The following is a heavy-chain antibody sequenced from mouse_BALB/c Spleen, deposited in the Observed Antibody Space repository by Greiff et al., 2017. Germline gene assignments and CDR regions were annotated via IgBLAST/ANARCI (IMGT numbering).Heavy chain of an antibody. D-gene: IGHD2-1*01. CDR2: IDPSDSET. CDR3: AREGGNFPWFAY. V-gene: IGHV1S126*01. CDR1: GYSFTSYW. J-gene: IGHJ3*01. Sequence: QVQLQQSGPQLVRPGASVKISCKASGYSFTSYWMHWVKQRPGQGLEWIGMIDPSDSETRLNQKFKDKATLTVDKSSSTAYMQLSSPTSEDSAVYYCAREGGNFPWFAYWGQGTLVTVSA.